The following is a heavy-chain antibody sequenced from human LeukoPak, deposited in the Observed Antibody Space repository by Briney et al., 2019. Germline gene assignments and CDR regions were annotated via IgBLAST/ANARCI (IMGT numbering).Heavy chain of an antibody. CDR1: GFTFSSYG. CDR3: AKPYYYDSSGSHDYYYGMDV. CDR2: ISYDGSNK. V-gene: IGHV3-30*18. Sequence: GGSLRLSCAASGFTFSSYGMHWVRQAPGKGLEWVAVISYDGSNKYYADSVKGRCSISRDNSKNTLYLQMYSLRTEDTAVYYCAKPYYYDSSGSHDYYYGMDVWGQGITVTVSS. D-gene: IGHD3-22*01. J-gene: IGHJ6*02.